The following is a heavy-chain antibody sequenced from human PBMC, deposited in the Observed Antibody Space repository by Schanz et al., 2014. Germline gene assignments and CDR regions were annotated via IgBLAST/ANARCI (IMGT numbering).Heavy chain of an antibody. CDR3: AKGMGYCSGGTCYDYYYYGLDV. V-gene: IGHV3-21*04. D-gene: IGHD2-15*01. Sequence: EVQLVESGGGLVQPGGSLRLSCAASEFTFSSYKMNWVRQAPGKGLEWVSSISSSGSYIHYADSVKGRFTISRDNSENTLYLQMNSLSADDTAVFYCAKGMGYCSGGTCYDYYYYGLDVWGQGTTVTVSS. J-gene: IGHJ6*02. CDR2: ISSSGSYI. CDR1: EFTFSSYK.